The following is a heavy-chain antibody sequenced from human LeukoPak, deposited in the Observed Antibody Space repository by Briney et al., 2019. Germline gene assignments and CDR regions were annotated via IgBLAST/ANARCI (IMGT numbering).Heavy chain of an antibody. J-gene: IGHJ3*02. CDR2: IRQDGSDK. V-gene: IGHV3-7*01. D-gene: IGHD3-10*01. CDR1: GFTFNSYW. Sequence: PGGSLRLSCAASGFTFNSYWMSWVRQAPEKGLEWLANIRQDGSDKQYVDSVKGRFTISRDNAKNSLYLQMNSLRAEDTAVYYCARVGGSGSYSVDAFDIWGQGTMVTVSS. CDR3: ARVGGSGSYSVDAFDI.